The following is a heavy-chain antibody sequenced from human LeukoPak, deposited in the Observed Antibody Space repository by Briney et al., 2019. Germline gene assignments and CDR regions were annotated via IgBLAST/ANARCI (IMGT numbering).Heavy chain of an antibody. V-gene: IGHV4-59*08. CDR3: ARHSDPGYSSGWYVGYYCYYGMDV. J-gene: IGHJ6*02. Sequence: SETLSLTCTVSGGSISSYYWSWIRQPPGKGLEWIGYIYYSGSTNYNPSLKSRVTISVDTSKNQFSLKLSSVTAADTAVYYCARHSDPGYSSGWYVGYYCYYGMDVWGQGTTVTVSS. CDR1: GGSISSYY. D-gene: IGHD6-19*01. CDR2: IYYSGST.